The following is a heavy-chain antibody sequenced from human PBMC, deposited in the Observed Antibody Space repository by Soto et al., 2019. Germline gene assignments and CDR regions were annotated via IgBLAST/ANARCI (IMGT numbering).Heavy chain of an antibody. CDR2: ISGSGGST. J-gene: IGHJ5*02. D-gene: IGHD3-3*01. V-gene: IGHV3-23*01. CDR1: GFTFSSYA. CDR3: AKADYDFSGRTNWFDP. Sequence: GVSLRLSCAASGFTFSSYAMSWVRQAPGKGLEWVSAISGSGGSTYYADSVKGRFTISRDNSKNTLYLQMNSLRAEDTAVYYCAKADYDFSGRTNWFDPWGQGTLVTVSS.